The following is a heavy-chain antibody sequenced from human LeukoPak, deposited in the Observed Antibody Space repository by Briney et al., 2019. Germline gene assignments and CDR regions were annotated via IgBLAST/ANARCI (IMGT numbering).Heavy chain of an antibody. J-gene: IGHJ5*02. CDR1: GFTVSSNY. CDR2: IYSGGST. Sequence: PGGSLRLSCAASGFTVSSNYMSWVRQAPGKGLEWVSVIYSGGSTYYADSVKGRFTISRDNSKNTLYLQMNSLRAEDTAVYYCARDVYSSSWSTENWFDPWGQGTLVTVSS. V-gene: IGHV3-66*01. CDR3: ARDVYSSSWSTENWFDP. D-gene: IGHD6-13*01.